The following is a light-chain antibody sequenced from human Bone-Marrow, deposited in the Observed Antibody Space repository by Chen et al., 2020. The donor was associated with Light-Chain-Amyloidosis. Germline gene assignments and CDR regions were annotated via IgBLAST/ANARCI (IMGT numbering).Light chain of an antibody. Sequence: SYELTQPPSVSVSPGKTARITCSGDDLPTKYAYWYQQKPGQAPVLVIHRDTERPSGLYERFSGSSAGTTATLTISGVQAEDEADYHCQSADSSGTYEVIFGGGTKLTVL. J-gene: IGLJ2*01. CDR1: DLPTKY. CDR2: RDT. CDR3: QSADSSGTYEVI. V-gene: IGLV3-25*03.